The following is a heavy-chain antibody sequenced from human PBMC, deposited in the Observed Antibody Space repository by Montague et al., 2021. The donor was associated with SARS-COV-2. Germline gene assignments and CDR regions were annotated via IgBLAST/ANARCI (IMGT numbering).Heavy chain of an antibody. CDR1: GGSISSYY. Sequence: SETLSLTCTVAGGSISSYYWSWIRQPPGKGLEWIGYINYSGSTNXNPSLKSRVTISVDTSKNQFSLKLSSVTAADTAVYYRARGIRRTWIQLWVRSGFDYWGQGTLVTVSS. CDR3: ARGIRRTWIQLWVRSGFDY. J-gene: IGHJ4*02. CDR2: INYSGST. D-gene: IGHD5-18*01. V-gene: IGHV4-59*12.